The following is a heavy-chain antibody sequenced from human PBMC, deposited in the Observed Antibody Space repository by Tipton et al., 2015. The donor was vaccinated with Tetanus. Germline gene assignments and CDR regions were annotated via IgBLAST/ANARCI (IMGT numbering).Heavy chain of an antibody. CDR1: GGTFSSYA. Sequence: QVQLVQSGAEVKKPGSSVKVSCKASGGTFSSYAISWVRQAPRPGLEWMGGIIPIFGTANYAQKFQGRVTITADESTSTAYMELSSLRSEDTAVYYCATQPANYYDSSGYYQFDYWGQGTLVTVSS. D-gene: IGHD3-22*01. V-gene: IGHV1-69*01. CDR2: IIPIFGTA. CDR3: ATQPANYYDSSGYYQFDY. J-gene: IGHJ4*02.